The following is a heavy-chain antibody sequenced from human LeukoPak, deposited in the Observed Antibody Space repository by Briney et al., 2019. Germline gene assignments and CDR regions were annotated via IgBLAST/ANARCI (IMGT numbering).Heavy chain of an antibody. D-gene: IGHD2-15*01. CDR2: IYYSGST. J-gene: IGHJ5*02. CDR3: ARAIVPMLRCSGGSCYSGWFDP. V-gene: IGHV4-31*03. CDR1: GGSISSGGYY. Sequence: PSETLSLTCTVSGGSISSGGYYWSWIRQHPGKGLEWIGYIYYSGSTYYNPSLKSRVTISVDTSKNQFSLKLSSVTAADTAVYYCARAIVPMLRCSGGSCYSGWFDPWCQGTLVTVSS.